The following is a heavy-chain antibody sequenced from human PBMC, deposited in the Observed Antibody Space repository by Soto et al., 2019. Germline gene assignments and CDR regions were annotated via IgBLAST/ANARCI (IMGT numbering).Heavy chain of an antibody. Sequence: QLQLQESGPGLVKPSETLSLTCSVSGDSINSGDYYWTWMRQAPGKGLQWVGHVHFSGSTNYNPSLKSRVTISLDTSKNQFSLKLRSVTAGDTAVYYCARVPVDTYMIYWSDPWGQGTLVTVSS. CDR2: VHFSGST. D-gene: IGHD5-18*01. CDR1: GDSINSGDYY. CDR3: ARVPVDTYMIYWSDP. V-gene: IGHV4-61*08. J-gene: IGHJ5*02.